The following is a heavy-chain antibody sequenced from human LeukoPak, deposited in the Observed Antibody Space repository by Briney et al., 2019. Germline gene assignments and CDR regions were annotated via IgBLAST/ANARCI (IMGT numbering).Heavy chain of an antibody. D-gene: IGHD6-19*01. CDR1: GFTFSNSA. V-gene: IGHV3-23*01. CDR3: AKGIYSSGWSYFDY. Sequence: GGSLRLSCAASGFTFSNSAMSWVRQAPGKGLEWVSTLSGSGITTYYADSVKGRFTISRDNSKNTPYLQMNSLRAEDTAVYYCAKGIYSSGWSYFDYWGHGTLVTVSS. J-gene: IGHJ4*01. CDR2: LSGSGITT.